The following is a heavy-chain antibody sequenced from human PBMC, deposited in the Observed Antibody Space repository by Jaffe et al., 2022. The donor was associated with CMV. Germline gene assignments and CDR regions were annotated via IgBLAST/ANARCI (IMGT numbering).Heavy chain of an antibody. Sequence: EVQLVESGGGLVQPGRSLRLSCAASGFTFDDYVMHWVRQAPGKGLEWVSGISWNSGNIDYADSVKGRFTISRDNAKNSLHLQMNSLRVEDTALYYCAKGARSRTLRDYFDSWGQGTLVTISS. V-gene: IGHV3-9*01. CDR1: GFTFDDYV. CDR2: ISWNSGNI. D-gene: IGHD2-2*01. CDR3: AKGARSRTLRDYFDS. J-gene: IGHJ4*02.